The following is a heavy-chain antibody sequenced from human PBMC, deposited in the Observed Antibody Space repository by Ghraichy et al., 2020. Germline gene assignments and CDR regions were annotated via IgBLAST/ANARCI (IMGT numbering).Heavy chain of an antibody. Sequence: GALNISCAASGFTVSSNYMSWVRQAPGKGLEWVSVIYSGGSTYYADSVKGRFIISRDNSKNTLYLQMNSLRAEDTAVYYCARDSPSGAIDYWGQGTLVTVSS. CDR1: GFTVSSNY. D-gene: IGHD1-26*01. J-gene: IGHJ4*02. CDR2: IYSGGST. V-gene: IGHV3-53*01. CDR3: ARDSPSGAIDY.